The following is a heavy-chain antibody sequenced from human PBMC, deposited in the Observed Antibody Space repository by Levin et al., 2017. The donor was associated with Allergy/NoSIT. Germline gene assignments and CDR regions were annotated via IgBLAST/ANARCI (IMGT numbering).Heavy chain of an antibody. Sequence: GESLKISCAASGFTFSSYAMSWVRQAPGKGLEWVSAISGSGGSTYYADSVKGRFTISRDNSKNTLYLQMNSLRAEDTAVYYCAKVHEYGDYGDWGQGTLVTVSS. D-gene: IGHD4-17*01. CDR1: GFTFSSYA. CDR2: ISGSGGST. V-gene: IGHV3-23*01. CDR3: AKVHEYGDYGD. J-gene: IGHJ4*02.